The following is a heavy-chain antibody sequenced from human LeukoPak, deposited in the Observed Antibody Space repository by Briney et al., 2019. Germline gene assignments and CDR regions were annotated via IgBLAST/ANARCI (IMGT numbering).Heavy chain of an antibody. D-gene: IGHD3-10*01. J-gene: IGHJ1*01. V-gene: IGHV4-31*11. CDR1: GGSIYSGAYY. CDR2: IYDSGST. Sequence: PSETLSLTCAVSGGSIYSGAYYWSWIRQLPGKGLEWIGYIYDSGSTFYNPSLKSRVSISIDTSKNQFSLSLRSVTAAGTAVYYCASSPRGTEYFHHWGQGTLVTVSS. CDR3: ASSPRGTEYFHH.